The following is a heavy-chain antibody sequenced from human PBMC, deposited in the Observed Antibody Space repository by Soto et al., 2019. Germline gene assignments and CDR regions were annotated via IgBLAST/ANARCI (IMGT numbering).Heavy chain of an antibody. V-gene: IGHV1-69*13. Sequence: SVKVSCKASGCTFSSYAISWVRQAPGQGLEWMGGIIPIFGTANYAQKFQGRVTITADESTSTAYMELSSLGSEDTAVYYCAREGYSYGSPFDYWGQGPLVTVSS. CDR2: IIPIFGTA. D-gene: IGHD5-18*01. CDR1: GCTFSSYA. CDR3: AREGYSYGSPFDY. J-gene: IGHJ4*02.